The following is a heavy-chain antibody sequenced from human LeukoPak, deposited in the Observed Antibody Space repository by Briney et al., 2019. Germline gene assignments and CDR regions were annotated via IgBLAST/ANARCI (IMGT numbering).Heavy chain of an antibody. CDR3: ARAKLSITIFGVVINYFDY. CDR1: GYTFTSYD. Sequence: ASVKVSRKASGYTFTSYDINWVRQATGQGLEWMGWMNPNSGNTGYAQKFQGRVTITRNTSISTAYMELSSLRSEDTAVYYCARAKLSITIFGVVINYFDYWGQGTLVTVSS. J-gene: IGHJ4*02. CDR2: MNPNSGNT. V-gene: IGHV1-8*03. D-gene: IGHD3-3*01.